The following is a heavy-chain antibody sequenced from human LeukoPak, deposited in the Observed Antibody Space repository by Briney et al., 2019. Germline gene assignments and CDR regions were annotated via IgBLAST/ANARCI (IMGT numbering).Heavy chain of an antibody. D-gene: IGHD1/OR15-1a*01. CDR3: AKEAGAAGASWNIDF. CDR1: GFTFSSYA. CDR2: ISYDGSNK. J-gene: IGHJ4*02. V-gene: IGHV3-30*04. Sequence: GGSLRLSCAASGFTFSSYAMHWVRQAPGKGLEWVAVISYDGSNKYYADSVKGRFTISRDNSKNTLYLQMSSLRAEDTAVYFCAKEAGAAGASWNIDFWGQGALVTVSS.